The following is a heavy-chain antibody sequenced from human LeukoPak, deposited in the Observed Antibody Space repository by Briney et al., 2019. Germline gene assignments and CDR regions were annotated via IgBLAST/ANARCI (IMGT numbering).Heavy chain of an antibody. V-gene: IGHV4-39*01. CDR1: GGSISSTSYY. CDR3: ARLTVATRDRHFDY. CDR2: IYHSGTT. D-gene: IGHD5-12*01. Sequence: SETLSLTCTVSGGSISSTSYYWGWIRQPPGKGLESIGSIYHSGTTYDNPSLKSRGAISVDTSKNQFSLKLSSVTAADTAVYYCARLTVATRDRHFDYWGQGTLVTVSS. J-gene: IGHJ4*02.